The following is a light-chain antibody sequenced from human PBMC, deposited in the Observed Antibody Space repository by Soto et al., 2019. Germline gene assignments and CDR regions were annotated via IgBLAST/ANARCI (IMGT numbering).Light chain of an antibody. CDR3: QQYGSSPWT. J-gene: IGKJ1*01. CDR1: QSVSSSY. CDR2: GAS. V-gene: IGKV3-20*01. Sequence: ETGLTQSPGTLSLSPGERATLSCRASQSVSSSYLAWYQHKPGQAPRLLIYGASSRAAGIPDRFSGSESGTDFTLTISRLEPEDFAVYYCQQYGSSPWTFGQGTKVDIK.